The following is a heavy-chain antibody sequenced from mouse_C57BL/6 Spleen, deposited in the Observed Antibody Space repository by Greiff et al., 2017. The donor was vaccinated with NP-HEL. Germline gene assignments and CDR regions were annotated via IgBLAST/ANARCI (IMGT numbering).Heavy chain of an antibody. D-gene: IGHD3-2*02. V-gene: IGHV5-6*01. CDR3: ARQGQLRLPAFDY. CDR2: ISSGGSYT. Sequence: EVMLVESGGDLVKPGGSLKLSCAASGFTFSSYGMSWVRQTPDKRLEWVATISSGGSYTYYPDSVKGRFTISRDNAKNTLYLQMSSLKSEDTAMYYCARQGQLRLPAFDYWGQGTTLTVSS. J-gene: IGHJ2*01. CDR1: GFTFSSYG.